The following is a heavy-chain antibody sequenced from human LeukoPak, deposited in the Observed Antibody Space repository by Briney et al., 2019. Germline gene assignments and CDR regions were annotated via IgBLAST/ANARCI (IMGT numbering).Heavy chain of an antibody. CDR3: ARVFDSGTQAYFYYMDV. CDR1: GGSISSYY. J-gene: IGHJ6*03. CDR2: IYYSGST. D-gene: IGHD3-10*01. V-gene: IGHV4-59*01. Sequence: SETLSLTCTVSGGSISSYYWSWIRQPPGKGLEWIGYIYYSGSTNYNPSLKSRVTMSVDTSKNQFSLKVSSVTAADTAVYYCARVFDSGTQAYFYYMDVWGKGTTVTISS.